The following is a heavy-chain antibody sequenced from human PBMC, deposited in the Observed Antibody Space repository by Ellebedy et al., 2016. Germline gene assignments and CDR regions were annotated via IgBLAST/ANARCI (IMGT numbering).Heavy chain of an antibody. Sequence: SVKVSXXASGGTFSSYAISWVRQAPGQGLEWMGGIIPIFGTANYAQKFQGRVTMTEDTSTDTAYMELSSLRSEDTAVYYCATDPYSGSYGAAFDIWGQGTMVTVSS. J-gene: IGHJ3*02. CDR2: IIPIFGTA. CDR1: GGTFSSYA. V-gene: IGHV1-69*06. CDR3: ATDPYSGSYGAAFDI. D-gene: IGHD1-26*01.